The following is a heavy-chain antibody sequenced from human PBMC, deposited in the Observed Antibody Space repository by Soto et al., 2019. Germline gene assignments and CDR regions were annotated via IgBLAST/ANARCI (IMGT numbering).Heavy chain of an antibody. CDR1: GGSISSGDYY. CDR2: NYYSGST. CDR3: ARERPPSYIHHTWFHS. J-gene: IGHJ5*01. V-gene: IGHV4-30-4*01. Sequence: SETLSLTRTVSGGSISSGDYYWSWLRQSPGKGLEWIGYNYYSGSTYYNPTLKSPVTISIDTSKNQFSLKLSSVTAADTAVYYCARERPPSYIHHTWFHSWGQETHLTVSS. D-gene: IGHD3-10*01.